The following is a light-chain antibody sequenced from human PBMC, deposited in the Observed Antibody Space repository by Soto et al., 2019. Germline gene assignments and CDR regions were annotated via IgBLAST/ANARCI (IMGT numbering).Light chain of an antibody. CDR1: QSIGNY. CDR3: LQRAAWPWT. J-gene: IGKJ1*01. Sequence: EIVLTQAPATLSLSPGERATLSCRASQSIGNYIAWYQQKPGQAPRLLVYDVFNRATGIPARFSGSGSATDFTLTISSLEPEDFAVYYCLQRAAWPWTFGQGTKVEVK. V-gene: IGKV3-11*01. CDR2: DVF.